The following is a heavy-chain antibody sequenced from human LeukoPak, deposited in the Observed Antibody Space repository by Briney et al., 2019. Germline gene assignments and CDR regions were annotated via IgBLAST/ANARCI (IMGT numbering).Heavy chain of an antibody. CDR2: IKQDGSEK. CDR3: ARGFTGFDL. Sequence: GGSLRLSCAASGFTFSSYWMSWVRQAPGKGLEWVANIKQDGSEKYYVDSVKGRFTISRDNAKKSLYLQMNSLRAEDTALYHCARGFTGFDLWGRGTLVTVSS. CDR1: GFTFSSYW. D-gene: IGHD3-9*01. J-gene: IGHJ2*01. V-gene: IGHV3-7*03.